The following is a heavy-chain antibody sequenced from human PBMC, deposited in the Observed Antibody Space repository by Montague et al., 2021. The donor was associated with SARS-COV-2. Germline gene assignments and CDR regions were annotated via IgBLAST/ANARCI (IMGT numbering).Heavy chain of an antibody. CDR1: GGSTSSSSYY. Sequence: SETLSLTCTVSGGSTSSSSYYWGWIRQPPGKGLEWIGSIYYSGSTYYNPSLKSRVTISVDTSKNQFSLKLSSVTAADTAVYYCARHGKTRIAFLVVVIGYFDYWGQGTLVTVSS. V-gene: IGHV4-39*01. CDR2: IYYSGST. J-gene: IGHJ4*02. CDR3: ARHGKTRIAFLVVVIGYFDY. D-gene: IGHD3-22*01.